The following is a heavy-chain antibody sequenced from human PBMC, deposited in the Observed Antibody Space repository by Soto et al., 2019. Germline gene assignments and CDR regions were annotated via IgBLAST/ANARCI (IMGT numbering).Heavy chain of an antibody. D-gene: IGHD6-13*01. V-gene: IGHV1-3*01. CDR2: INAGNGKT. J-gene: IGHJ4*02. CDR1: GGTVSIYV. CDR3: ARDWFTLIASGNL. Sequence: GXSVKVSFTASGGTVSIYVINVLRQPPGQRLEWMGWINAGNGKTKYSQKFQGRVTITRDTSASTAYMELSSLRSEDTAVYYCARDWFTLIASGNLWGQGTLVTVSS.